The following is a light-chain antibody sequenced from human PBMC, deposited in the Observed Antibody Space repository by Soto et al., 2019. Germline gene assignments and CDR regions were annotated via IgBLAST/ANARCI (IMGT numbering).Light chain of an antibody. V-gene: IGKV1-39*01. CDR1: QSINND. CDR2: GTS. J-gene: IGKJ5*01. Sequence: DIQMTPSPSSLSASVGDRVTITCRASQSINNDLIWYQQKPGKAPKILIYGTSMLQRGVPSRFSGSGSATDFTLIISSLQPEDFATYYCQQNYSTVRTFGQGTRLEMK. CDR3: QQNYSTVRT.